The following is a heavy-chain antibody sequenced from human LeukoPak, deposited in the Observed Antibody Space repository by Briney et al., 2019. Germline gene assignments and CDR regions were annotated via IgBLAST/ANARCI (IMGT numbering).Heavy chain of an antibody. J-gene: IGHJ6*02. Sequence: SETLSLTCTVSGGSISSYYWSWIRQPAGKGLEWIGRIYTSGSTNYNPSLKSRVTMSVDTSKNQFSLKLSSVTAADTAVYYCARRGQWLASYYYYGMDVWGQGTTVTVSS. V-gene: IGHV4-4*07. CDR2: IYTSGST. CDR3: ARRGQWLASYYYYGMDV. CDR1: GGSISSYY. D-gene: IGHD6-19*01.